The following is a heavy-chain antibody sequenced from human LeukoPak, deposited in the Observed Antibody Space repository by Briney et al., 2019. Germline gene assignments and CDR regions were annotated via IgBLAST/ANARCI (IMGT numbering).Heavy chain of an antibody. CDR3: ARRVDATRWFDP. Sequence: PGGCLRLSCAASGFTFSNYFMHWVRQAPGKGLVWVSRINSDGTSTMYADSVKGRFTISRDNAKNTLYLQMNSLRDEDTAVYYCARRVDATRWFDPWGQGTLVTVSS. J-gene: IGHJ5*02. CDR1: GFTFSNYF. V-gene: IGHV3-74*03. D-gene: IGHD2-15*01. CDR2: INSDGTST.